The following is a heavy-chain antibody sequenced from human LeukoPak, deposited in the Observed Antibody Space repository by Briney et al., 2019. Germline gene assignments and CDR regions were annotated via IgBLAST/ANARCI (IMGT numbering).Heavy chain of an antibody. CDR1: GFTLSSYA. J-gene: IGHJ4*02. V-gene: IGHV3-23*01. Sequence: PGGSLRLSCAASGFTLSSYAMSWVRQAPGKGLEWVSAISGSGGSTYYADSVKGRFTISRDNSKNTLYLQMNSLRAEDTAVYYCAKDRPDSSGWYYFDYWGQGALVTVSS. CDR2: ISGSGGST. D-gene: IGHD6-19*01. CDR3: AKDRPDSSGWYYFDY.